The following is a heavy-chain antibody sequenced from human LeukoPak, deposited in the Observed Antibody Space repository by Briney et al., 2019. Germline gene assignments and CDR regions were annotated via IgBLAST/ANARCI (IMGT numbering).Heavy chain of an antibody. CDR1: GFTFSSYA. J-gene: IGHJ3*02. V-gene: IGHV3-64*01. Sequence: PGGALRLSCAASGFTFSSYAMRWVRQAPGKGLEYVSAISSNGGSTYYANSVKGRFTISRDNSKNTLYLQMGSLRAEDMAVYYCASGGYSGSYPVLNAFDIWGQGTMVTVSS. CDR3: ASGGYSGSYPVLNAFDI. CDR2: ISSNGGST. D-gene: IGHD1-26*01.